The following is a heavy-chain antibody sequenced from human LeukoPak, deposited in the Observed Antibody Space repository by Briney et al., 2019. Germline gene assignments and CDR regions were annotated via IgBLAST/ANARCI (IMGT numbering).Heavy chain of an antibody. Sequence: PSETLSLTCAVYGGSFSGYYWSWIRQPPGKGLEWIGEINHSGSTNYNPSLKSRVTISVDTSKNQFSLKLSSVTAADTAVYYCAGAGVDDCSSTSCRGYCSGGSCYSSFDYWGQGTLVTVSS. CDR2: INHSGST. D-gene: IGHD2-15*01. CDR1: GGSFSGYY. CDR3: AGAGVDDCSSTSCRGYCSGGSCYSSFDY. V-gene: IGHV4-34*01. J-gene: IGHJ4*02.